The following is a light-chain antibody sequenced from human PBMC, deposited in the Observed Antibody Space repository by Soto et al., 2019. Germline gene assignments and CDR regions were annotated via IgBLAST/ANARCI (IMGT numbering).Light chain of an antibody. CDR2: DAS. Sequence: EIVMTQSPATLSVSPGERATLSCRASQSISSNLAWYQQKPGQAPRLLIDDASTRAAGIPARFNGGGSGTEFTLTISSLQSEDFALYYCQQRSNFGQGTRLEIK. V-gene: IGKV3-15*01. CDR3: QQRSN. J-gene: IGKJ5*01. CDR1: QSISSN.